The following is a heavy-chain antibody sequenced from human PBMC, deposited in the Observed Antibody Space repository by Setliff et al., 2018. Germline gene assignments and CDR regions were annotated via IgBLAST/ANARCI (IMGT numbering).Heavy chain of an antibody. D-gene: IGHD6-19*01. Sequence: AGSLTLTCADSGLTFIQSAMNGVRQAPGKGLEWVSSVSGSGGSTYYADSVKGRFTISRDNSNSTLYLQMNSLTAEDTAVYYCVKDSSGWYYWGQGTLVTVSS. J-gene: IGHJ4*02. CDR2: VSGSGGST. CDR3: VKDSSGWYY. V-gene: IGHV3-23*01. CDR1: GLTFIQSA.